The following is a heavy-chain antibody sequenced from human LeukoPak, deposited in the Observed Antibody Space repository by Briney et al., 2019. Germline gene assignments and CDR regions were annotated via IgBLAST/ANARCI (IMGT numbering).Heavy chain of an antibody. CDR1: GYTFTSYY. CDR3: ARDQSGSYYRGWFDP. D-gene: IGHD1-26*01. V-gene: IGHV1-46*01. Sequence: ASVKVSCKASGYTFTSYYMHWVRQAPGQGLEWMGIINPSGGSTSYAQKFQGRVTMTRDTSTSTVYMELGSLRSEDTAVYYCARDQSGSYYRGWFDPWGQGTLVTVSS. J-gene: IGHJ5*02. CDR2: INPSGGST.